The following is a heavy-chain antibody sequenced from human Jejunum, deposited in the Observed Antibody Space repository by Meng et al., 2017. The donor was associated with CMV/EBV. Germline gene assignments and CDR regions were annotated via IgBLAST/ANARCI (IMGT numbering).Heavy chain of an antibody. V-gene: IGHV5-51*01. CDR1: TNQW. J-gene: IGHJ5*02. D-gene: IGHD1-1*01. Sequence: TNQWIGGVRQMPGTGLEWMGIIYPDASETRYSPSFQGQITISADKFIGTAYLQWTSLKASDTAIYYCARRGKESERRNWFDPWGQGTLVTVSS. CDR3: ARRGKESERRNWFDP. CDR2: IYPDASET.